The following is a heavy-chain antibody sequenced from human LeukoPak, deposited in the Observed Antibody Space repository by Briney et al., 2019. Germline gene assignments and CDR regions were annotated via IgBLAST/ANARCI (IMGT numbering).Heavy chain of an antibody. CDR2: IYYSGGT. D-gene: IGHD3-22*01. CDR3: ARHQWGDPYYYDTAWFDP. V-gene: IGHV4-59*08. Sequence: PSETLSLTCTVSGGSMNDYYWSWFRQPPGKGLEWIGYIYYSGGTNSNPSLKSRVTMSVDTAKNQFSLKLSSVTAADTAVYYCARHQWGDPYYYDTAWFDPWGQGTLVTVSS. J-gene: IGHJ5*02. CDR1: GGSMNDYY.